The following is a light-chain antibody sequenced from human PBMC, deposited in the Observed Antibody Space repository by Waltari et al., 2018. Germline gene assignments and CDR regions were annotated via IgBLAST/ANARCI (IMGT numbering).Light chain of an antibody. CDR2: ANN. CDR3: QSFDSSLDGYV. J-gene: IGLJ1*01. CDR1: MCNIGSYYH. Sequence: QSVLTQPPSVSGAPGQRVTISCTGSMCNIGSYYHLPWYQNLPGTAPKVLIYANNNRPSGVPDRFSGSKSGASASLAITGLQAEDEADYYCQSFDSSLDGYVFGTGTKVTVL. V-gene: IGLV1-40*01.